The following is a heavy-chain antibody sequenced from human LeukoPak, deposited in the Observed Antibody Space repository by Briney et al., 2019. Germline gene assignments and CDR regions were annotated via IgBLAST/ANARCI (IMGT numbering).Heavy chain of an antibody. CDR1: GYSFTSYW. Sequence: GESLKISCKGSGYSFTSYWIGWVRQMPGKGLEWMGIIYPGDSDTRYSPSFQGQVTISADKSISTAYLQWSSLKASDTAMYYCARAYYYDSSGYLYYFDYWDQGTLVTVSS. CDR3: ARAYYYDSSGYLYYFDY. J-gene: IGHJ4*02. D-gene: IGHD3-22*01. CDR2: IYPGDSDT. V-gene: IGHV5-51*01.